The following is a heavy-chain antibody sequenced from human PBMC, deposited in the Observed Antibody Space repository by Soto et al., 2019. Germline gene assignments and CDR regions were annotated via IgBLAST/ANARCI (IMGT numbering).Heavy chain of an antibody. D-gene: IGHD2-15*01. CDR2: INAGFGAA. CDR3: ATDCRGGSCYGAVSMDA. J-gene: IGHJ6*02. V-gene: IGHV1-69*06. CDR1: GDTFGTYA. Sequence: QVQLEQSGAEVKKPGSSVKVSCKASGDTFGTYAISWMRRAPGQSLEWMGQINAGFGAADLAQMFQGRVTRTADKSPTSNYLELSSLRSDDSAVYYWATDCRGGSCYGAVSMDAWGQGPTATVS.